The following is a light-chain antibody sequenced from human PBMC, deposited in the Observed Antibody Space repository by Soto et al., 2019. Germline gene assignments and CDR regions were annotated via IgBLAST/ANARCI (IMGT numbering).Light chain of an antibody. J-gene: IGKJ2*01. CDR1: QSINSW. V-gene: IGKV1-5*03. CDR3: QQYNSYPHT. Sequence: DIQLTQSPSTLSASVGDRVTITCRASQSINSWLAWYQQRPGKAPKLLIYKASSLQSGVPSRFSGSGSGTEYTLTISRLQPDEFATYYCQQYNSYPHTFGQGTKLEIK. CDR2: KAS.